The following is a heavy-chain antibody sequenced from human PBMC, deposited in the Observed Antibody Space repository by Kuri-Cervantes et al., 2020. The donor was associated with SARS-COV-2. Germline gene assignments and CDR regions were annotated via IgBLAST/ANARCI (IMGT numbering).Heavy chain of an antibody. CDR3: AKDYKYYDILTGYSLVETKTYSDCYSMDD. J-gene: IGHJ6*02. Sequence: GESLKISCAASGLTFSSYGMHWVRQAPGKGLEWVAVISYDGSNKYYADSVKGRFTISRDNSKNTLYLQMNSLRAEDTAVYYCAKDYKYYDILTGYSLVETKTYSDCYSMDDWGQGTMVTVS. D-gene: IGHD3-9*01. CDR1: GLTFSSYG. V-gene: IGHV3-30*01. CDR2: ISYDGSNK.